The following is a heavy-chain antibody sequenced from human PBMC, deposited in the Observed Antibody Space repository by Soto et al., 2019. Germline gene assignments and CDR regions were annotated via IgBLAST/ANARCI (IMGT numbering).Heavy chain of an antibody. CDR1: GFTFSGVY. D-gene: IGHD6-19*01. Sequence: QVPLEESGGGLVKPGGSLRLSCAASGFTFSGVYMSWIRQAPNKGLEYISYISSSGTSANYADSAKGRFTISRDNAKNSLYLQMNSLRAEDTAVYYCARDRGAVTGQYFDYWGQGALVTVSS. V-gene: IGHV3-11*05. J-gene: IGHJ4*02. CDR2: ISSSGTSA. CDR3: ARDRGAVTGQYFDY.